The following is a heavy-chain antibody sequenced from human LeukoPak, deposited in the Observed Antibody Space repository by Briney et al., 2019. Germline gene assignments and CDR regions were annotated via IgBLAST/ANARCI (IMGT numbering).Heavy chain of an antibody. D-gene: IGHD6-13*01. V-gene: IGHV4-34*01. J-gene: IGHJ5*02. Sequence: PSETLSLTCAVYGGSFSGYYWSWIRQPPGKGLEWIGEINHSGSTNYNPSLKSRVTISVDTSKNQFSLKLSSVTAADTAVYYCARKGRYSSSWYSKYNWFDPWGQGTLVTVSS. CDR2: INHSGST. CDR1: GGSFSGYY. CDR3: ARKGRYSSSWYSKYNWFDP.